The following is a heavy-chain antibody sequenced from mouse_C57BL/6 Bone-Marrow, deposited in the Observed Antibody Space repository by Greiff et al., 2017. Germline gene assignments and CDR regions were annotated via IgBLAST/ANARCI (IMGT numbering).Heavy chain of an antibody. Sequence: QVQLKESGAELARPGASVKLSCKASGYTFTSYGISWVKQRTGQGLEWIGEIYPRSGNTYYNEKFKGKATLTADKSSSTAYMELRSLTSEDSAVYFCARERIMVYDGPFAYGGQGTLVTVSA. CDR2: IYPRSGNT. J-gene: IGHJ3*01. D-gene: IGHD1-2*01. CDR3: ARERIMVYDGPFAY. V-gene: IGHV1-81*01. CDR1: GYTFTSYG.